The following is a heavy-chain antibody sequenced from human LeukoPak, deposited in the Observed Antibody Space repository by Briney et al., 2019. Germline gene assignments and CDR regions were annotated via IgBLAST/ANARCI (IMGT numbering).Heavy chain of an antibody. Sequence: ASVKVSCKASGYTFTSYDINWVRQATGQGLEWMGWMNPNSGNTGYAQKFQGRVTMTRNTSISTAYMELSSLRSEDTAVYYCVRGRVVRGVISPRASYYFDYWGQGTLVTVSS. CDR2: MNPNSGNT. D-gene: IGHD3-10*01. CDR3: VRGRVVRGVISPRASYYFDY. J-gene: IGHJ4*02. V-gene: IGHV1-8*01. CDR1: GYTFTSYD.